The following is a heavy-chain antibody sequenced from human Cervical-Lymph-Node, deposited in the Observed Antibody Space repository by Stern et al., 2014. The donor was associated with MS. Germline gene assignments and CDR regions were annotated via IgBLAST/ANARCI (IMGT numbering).Heavy chain of an antibody. CDR2: INAGNGNT. CDR1: GYTFTSYA. V-gene: IGHV1-3*01. CDR3: ARDLSDSSGWYSSDY. D-gene: IGHD6-19*01. J-gene: IGHJ4*02. Sequence: VQLVQSGAEVKKPGASVKVSCKASGYTFTSYAMHWVRQAPGQRLEWMGWINAGNGNTKYSQKFQGRVTITRDTSASTAYMELSSLRSEDTAVYYCARDLSDSSGWYSSDYWGQGTLVTVSS.